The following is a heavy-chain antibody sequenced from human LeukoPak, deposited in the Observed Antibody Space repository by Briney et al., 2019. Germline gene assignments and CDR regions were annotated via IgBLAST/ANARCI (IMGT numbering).Heavy chain of an antibody. CDR1: GGSFSGYY. CDR3: ARGLFGYPDY. Sequence: SETLSLTCAVYGGSFSGYYWSWIRQPPGKGLEWIGEINHSGSTNYNPSLKSRVTISVDTSKNQFSLKLSSVTAADPAVYYCARGLFGYPDYWGQGTLVTVSS. J-gene: IGHJ4*02. V-gene: IGHV4-34*01. CDR2: INHSGST. D-gene: IGHD3-10*01.